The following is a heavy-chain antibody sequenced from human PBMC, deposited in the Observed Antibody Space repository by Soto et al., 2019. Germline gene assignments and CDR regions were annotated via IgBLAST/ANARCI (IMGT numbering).Heavy chain of an antibody. Sequence: QVTLKESCPVLVKPTETLTLTCTVSGLTLNNGKLGVSWIRQTPGKALEWLAHIFSSDDKSYSTSRRSRLTISKDASRSELVLTMTNLDPMDSCTYYCALIKDCSRTDCYLASFDPWGEGTLVTVSS. CDR1: GLTLNNGKLG. D-gene: IGHD2-2*01. CDR2: IFSSDDK. CDR3: ALIKDCSRTDCYLASFDP. V-gene: IGHV2-26*01. J-gene: IGHJ5*02.